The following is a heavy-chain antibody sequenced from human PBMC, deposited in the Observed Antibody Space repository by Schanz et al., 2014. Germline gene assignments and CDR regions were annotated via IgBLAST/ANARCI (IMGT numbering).Heavy chain of an antibody. CDR1: GFGFDDYA. CDR3: ARDIKKQLVDSKDYYYGMDV. D-gene: IGHD6-13*01. J-gene: IGHJ6*02. CDR2: LSSSGLYT. V-gene: IGHV3-20*04. Sequence: EVQLVESGGGVVRPGGSLRLSCAASGFGFDDYAMSWVRQAPGKGLEWVSSLSSSGLYTFYADLAGGRFTISRDDAKNSLFLEMNNLRTEDTAVYFCARDIKKQLVDSKDYYYGMDVWGQGTTVTVSS.